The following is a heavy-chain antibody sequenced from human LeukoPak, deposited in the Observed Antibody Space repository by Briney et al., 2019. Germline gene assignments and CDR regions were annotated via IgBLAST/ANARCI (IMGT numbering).Heavy chain of an antibody. CDR3: AKDRVTYYYYYGMDV. CDR2: ISYDGSNE. V-gene: IGHV3-30*18. CDR1: GFTFSSYG. D-gene: IGHD2-21*02. J-gene: IGHJ6*02. Sequence: PGGSLRLSCAASGFTFSSYGMHWVRQAPGKGLEWVAVISYDGSNEYYADSVKGRFTISRDNSKNTLYLQMNSLRAEDTAVYYCAKDRVTYYYYYGMDVWGQGTTVTVSS.